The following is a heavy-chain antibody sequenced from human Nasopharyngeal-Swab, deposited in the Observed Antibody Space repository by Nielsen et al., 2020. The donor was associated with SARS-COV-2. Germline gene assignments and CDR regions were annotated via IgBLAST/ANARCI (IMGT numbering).Heavy chain of an antibody. Sequence: GESLKISCADSGFTFSSYSMNWVRQAPGKGLEWVSSISSSSSYIYYADSVKGRFTISRDNAKNSLYLQMNSLRAEDTAVYYCACTVTHGVDCFDPWGQGTLVTVSS. CDR3: ACTVTHGVDCFDP. CDR2: ISSSSSYI. V-gene: IGHV3-21*01. D-gene: IGHD4-17*01. CDR1: GFTFSSYS. J-gene: IGHJ5*02.